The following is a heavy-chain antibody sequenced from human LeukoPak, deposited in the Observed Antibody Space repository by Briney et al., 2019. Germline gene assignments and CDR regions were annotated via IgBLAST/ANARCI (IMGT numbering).Heavy chain of an antibody. V-gene: IGHV3-33*08. CDR2: IWYDGSNK. D-gene: IGHD3-22*01. Sequence: PGGSLRLSCAASGFXFNNAWISWVRQAPGKGLEWVAIIWYDGSNKYYADSVKGRFTISRDNSKNTLYLQMNSLRAEDTAVYYCARDRGDSSGYYYENYYGMDVWGQGTTVTVSS. J-gene: IGHJ6*02. CDR3: ARDRGDSSGYYYENYYGMDV. CDR1: GFXFNNAW.